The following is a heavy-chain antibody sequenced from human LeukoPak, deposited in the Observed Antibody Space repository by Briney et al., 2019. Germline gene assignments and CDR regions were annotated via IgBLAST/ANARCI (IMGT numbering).Heavy chain of an antibody. CDR3: AKDLYGDYTDY. Sequence: GGSLRLSCAVSGFSINNYWMHWVRQAPGKGLVWVSRINSDGRTTTYADSVKGRFTISRDNSKNTLYLQMNSLRAEDTAVYYCAKDLYGDYTDYWGQGTLVTVSS. CDR2: INSDGRTT. V-gene: IGHV3-74*03. D-gene: IGHD4-17*01. CDR1: GFSINNYW. J-gene: IGHJ4*02.